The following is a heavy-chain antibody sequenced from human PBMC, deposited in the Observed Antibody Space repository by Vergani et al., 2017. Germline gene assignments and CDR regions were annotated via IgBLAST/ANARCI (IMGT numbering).Heavy chain of an antibody. CDR2: IWYDGSNK. V-gene: IGHV3-33*01. Sequence: QVQLVESGGGVVQPGRSLRLSCAASGFTFSSYGMHWVRQAPGKGREWVAVIWYDGSNKYYADSVKGRFTISRDNSKNTLYLQMNSLRAEDTAVYYCARDRVPFGYSYVSWFDPWGQGTLVTVSS. D-gene: IGHD5-18*01. J-gene: IGHJ5*02. CDR3: ARDRVPFGYSYVSWFDP. CDR1: GFTFSSYG.